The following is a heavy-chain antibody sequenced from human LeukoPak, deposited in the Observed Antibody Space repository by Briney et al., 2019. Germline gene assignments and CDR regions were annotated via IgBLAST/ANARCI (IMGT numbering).Heavy chain of an antibody. Sequence: SETLSLTCTVSGGSISSYYWSWIRQPPGKGLEWIGYIYYSGNTNYNPSLKSRVTISVDTSKNQFSLKLSSVTAADTAVYYCARDRSGYYDSSGYYHVFDYWGQGTLVTVSS. D-gene: IGHD3-22*01. V-gene: IGHV4-59*01. J-gene: IGHJ4*02. CDR2: IYYSGNT. CDR1: GGSISSYY. CDR3: ARDRSGYYDSSGYYHVFDY.